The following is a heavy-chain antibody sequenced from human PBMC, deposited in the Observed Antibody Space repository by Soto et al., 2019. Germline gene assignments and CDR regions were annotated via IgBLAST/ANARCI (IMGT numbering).Heavy chain of an antibody. D-gene: IGHD1-26*01. Sequence: QVQLVESGGGVVQPGRSLRLSCAASGFTFSSYGMHWVRQAPGKGLEWVAVIWYDGSNKYYADSVKGRFTISRDNSKNTLYLQMNSLRAEDTAVYYCARESRWELRHAFDIWGQGTMVTVSS. CDR1: GFTFSSYG. CDR2: IWYDGSNK. V-gene: IGHV3-33*01. CDR3: ARESRWELRHAFDI. J-gene: IGHJ3*02.